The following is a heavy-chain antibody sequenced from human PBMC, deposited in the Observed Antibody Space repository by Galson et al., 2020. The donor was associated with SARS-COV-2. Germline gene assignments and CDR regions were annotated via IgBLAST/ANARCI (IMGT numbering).Heavy chain of an antibody. CDR1: GYSFPSYC. CDR3: ANQWYCSGGSCSDDWFDP. CDR2: IDPSDSYT. J-gene: IGHJ5*02. Sequence: GESLKISRKGSGYSFPSYCIRWVRQMPGKALAWMGRIDPSDSYTNYSPSFQGHVTIPADKSISTAYLQWSSLKASDTAMYYCANQWYCSGGSCSDDWFDPWGQGTLVTVSS. D-gene: IGHD2-15*01. V-gene: IGHV5-10-1*01.